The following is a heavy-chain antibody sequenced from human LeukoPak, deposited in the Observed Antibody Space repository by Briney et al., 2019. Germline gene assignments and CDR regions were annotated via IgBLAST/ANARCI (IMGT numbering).Heavy chain of an antibody. V-gene: IGHV3-15*01. CDR2: IKSKTDGGTT. Sequence: GGSLRLSCAASGFIVSRNYMSWVRQAPGKGLEWVGRIKSKTDGGTTDYAAPVKGRFTISRDDSKNTLYLQMNSLKTEDTAVYYCTTDQETYSVLTNYWGQGTLVTVSS. J-gene: IGHJ4*02. D-gene: IGHD5/OR15-5a*01. CDR3: TTDQETYSVLTNY. CDR1: GFIVSRNY.